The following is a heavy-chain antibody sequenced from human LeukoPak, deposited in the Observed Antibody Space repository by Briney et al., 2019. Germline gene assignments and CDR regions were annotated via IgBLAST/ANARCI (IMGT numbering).Heavy chain of an antibody. CDR3: ARGRGILKDASIQYYFDN. J-gene: IGHJ4*02. V-gene: IGHV3-48*03. CDR2: ISSSSSAV. Sequence: GGSLRLSCAASGFTFSSYEMNWARQAPGKGLEWVSYISSSSSAVNYADSVKGRFTISRDMAKNSLYLQMNSLRDEDTAVYYCARGRGILKDASIQYYFDNWGQGTLVTVSS. CDR1: GFTFSSYE. D-gene: IGHD2-2*01.